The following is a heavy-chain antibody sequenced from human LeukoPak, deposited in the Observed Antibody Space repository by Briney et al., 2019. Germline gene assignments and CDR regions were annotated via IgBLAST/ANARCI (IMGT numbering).Heavy chain of an antibody. Sequence: GGSLRLSCAASGFNVSNNYMTWARQAPGKGLEWVSAISGSGGSTYYADSVKGRFTISRDNSKNTLYLQMNSLRAEDTAVYYCAKDGLSGWSPDPWGQGTLVTVSS. J-gene: IGHJ5*02. V-gene: IGHV3-23*01. CDR3: AKDGLSGWSPDP. D-gene: IGHD3-3*01. CDR1: GFNVSNNY. CDR2: ISGSGGST.